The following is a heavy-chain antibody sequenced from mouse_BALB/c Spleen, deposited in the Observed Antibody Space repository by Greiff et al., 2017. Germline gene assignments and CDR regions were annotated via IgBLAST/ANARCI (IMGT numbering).Heavy chain of an antibody. CDR2: ISSGSSTI. CDR3: ARQDYGFYAMDY. CDR1: GFTFSSFG. Sequence: DVHLVESGGGLVQPGGSRKLSCAASGFTFSSFGMHWVRQAPEKGLEWVAYISSGSSTIYYADTVKGRFTISRDNPKNTLYLQMSSLKSEDTAMYYCARQDYGFYAMDYWGQGTSVTVSS. V-gene: IGHV5-17*02. J-gene: IGHJ4*01. D-gene: IGHD2-2*01.